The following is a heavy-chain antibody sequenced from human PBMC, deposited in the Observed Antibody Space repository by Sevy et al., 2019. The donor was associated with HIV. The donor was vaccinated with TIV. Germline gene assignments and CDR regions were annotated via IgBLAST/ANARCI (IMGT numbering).Heavy chain of an antibody. CDR2: ISASGGDT. Sequence: GGSLRLSCAASGFTFSTYAMSWVRQAPGKGLEWVSVISASGGDTFYADSVKGRFTISRDNSKNILYLQMNSLRAEDTAVYYCARAPRHYDFWSGSYYFDYWGPGTLVTVSS. V-gene: IGHV3-23*01. D-gene: IGHD3-3*01. J-gene: IGHJ4*02. CDR3: ARAPRHYDFWSGSYYFDY. CDR1: GFTFSTYA.